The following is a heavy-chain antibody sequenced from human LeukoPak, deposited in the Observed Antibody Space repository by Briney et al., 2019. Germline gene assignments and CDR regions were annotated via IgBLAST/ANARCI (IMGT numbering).Heavy chain of an antibody. CDR2: IGVAGDT. Sequence: GGSLRLSCAASGFTFSNYDMQWVRNTIGKGLEWVSAIGVAGDTHYADSVKGRFTVSREDAKNSLYLQMNSLRAGDTAVYYCARDPSGRGMDVWGQGTTVTVSS. CDR1: GFTFSNYD. CDR3: ARDPSGRGMDV. V-gene: IGHV3-13*01. D-gene: IGHD6-19*01. J-gene: IGHJ6*02.